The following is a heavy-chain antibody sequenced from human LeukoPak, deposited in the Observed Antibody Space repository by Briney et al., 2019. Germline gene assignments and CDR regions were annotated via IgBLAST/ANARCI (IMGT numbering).Heavy chain of an antibody. CDR3: ARLNYYDSGGQNWFDP. CDR1: GGSFSGYY. V-gene: IGHV4-34*01. J-gene: IGHJ5*02. Sequence: SETLSLTCAVYGGSFSGYYWTWIRQPPGKGLEWIGEINHSGSTNYNPSLKSRVTISVDTSKNQFSLKLSSVTAADTAVYYCARLNYYDSGGQNWFDPWGQGTLVTVSS. CDR2: INHSGST. D-gene: IGHD3-22*01.